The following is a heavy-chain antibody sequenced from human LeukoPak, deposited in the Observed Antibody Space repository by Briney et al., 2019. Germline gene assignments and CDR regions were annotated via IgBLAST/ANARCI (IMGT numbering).Heavy chain of an antibody. CDR2: IFYSGST. CDR3: VTPGGSYQGLSYYYMDV. V-gene: IGHV4-39*01. CDR1: GVSMRSRTYY. D-gene: IGHD2-15*01. Sequence: SETLSLTCNVSGVSMRSRTYYWGWIRQPPGKGLEWIGCIFYSGSTYYNPSLRSRVTISVDTSNNQFSLELNSVTAADTAIYYSVTPGGSYQGLSYYYMDVWGKGTTVTVSS. J-gene: IGHJ6*03.